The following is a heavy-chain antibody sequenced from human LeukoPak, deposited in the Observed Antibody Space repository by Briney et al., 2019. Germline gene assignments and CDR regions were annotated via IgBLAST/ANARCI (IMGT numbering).Heavy chain of an antibody. CDR1: GFAFSDYS. CDR2: ISGSGGTT. V-gene: IGHV3-23*01. CDR3: AKEDHWVRGVTFYRGAFDI. Sequence: GGSLRLSCAASGFAFSDYSLNWVRQAPGKGLEWVSGISGSGGTTYYADSVKGRFTISRDNSKNTLYLQMNSLRAEDTAVYYCAKEDHWVRGVTFYRGAFDIWGQGTMVTVSS. D-gene: IGHD3-10*01. J-gene: IGHJ3*02.